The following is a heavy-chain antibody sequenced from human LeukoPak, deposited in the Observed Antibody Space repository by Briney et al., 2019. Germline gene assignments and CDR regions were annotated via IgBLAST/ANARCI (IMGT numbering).Heavy chain of an antibody. V-gene: IGHV3-30-3*01. CDR1: GFTFSSYA. D-gene: IGHD3-10*01. CDR3: ARGSVYGSGATEIDY. CDR2: ISYDGSNK. J-gene: IGHJ4*02. Sequence: PGGSLRLSCAASGFTFSSYAMHWVRQAPGKGLEWVAVISYDGSNKYYADSVKGRFTISRDNSKNTLYLQMNSLRAEDTAVYYCARGSVYGSGATEIDYWGQGILVTVSS.